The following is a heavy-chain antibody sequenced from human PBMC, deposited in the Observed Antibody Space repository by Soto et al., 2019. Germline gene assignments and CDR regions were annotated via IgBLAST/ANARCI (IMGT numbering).Heavy chain of an antibody. CDR2: ISDIAYT. CDR1: GGSISSYY. V-gene: IGHV4-59*12. Sequence: SETLSVTCTVSGGSISSYYWSWIRQPPGKGLEWIGYISDIAYTSYNPSLKGRVSISVDTSKNQFSLTLSSVTAADTAVYYCARVPDRWGQGTLVTVSS. J-gene: IGHJ5*02. CDR3: ARVPDR. D-gene: IGHD2-2*01.